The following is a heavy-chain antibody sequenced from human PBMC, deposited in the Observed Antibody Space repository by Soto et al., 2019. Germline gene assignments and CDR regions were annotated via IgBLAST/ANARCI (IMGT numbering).Heavy chain of an antibody. J-gene: IGHJ2*01. CDR1: GGSISSGDYS. V-gene: IGHV4-30-2*01. D-gene: IGHD1-26*01. CDR2: IFHSGST. Sequence: ASETLSLTCAVSGGSISSGDYSWRWLRQPPGQGLEWIGYIFHSGSTSYNPSLKSRVTISVDESKNQFSLELSSVTAADTAVYYCAREGGSGNPDWYFNDWGGGTLV. CDR3: AREGGSGNPDWYFND.